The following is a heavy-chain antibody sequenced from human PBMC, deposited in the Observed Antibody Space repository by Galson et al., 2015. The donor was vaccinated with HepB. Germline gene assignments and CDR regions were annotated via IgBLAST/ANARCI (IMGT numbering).Heavy chain of an antibody. D-gene: IGHD1-26*01. Sequence: AISGDSVSSNSAAWNWIRQSPSRGLEWLGRTYYRSKWYNDYAVSVKSRITINPDTSKNQFSLQLNSVTPKDTAVYYCARDPGTMGATSSFDYWGQGTLVTVSS. CDR2: TYYRSKWYN. V-gene: IGHV6-1*01. J-gene: IGHJ4*02. CDR3: ARDPGTMGATSSFDY. CDR1: GDSVSSNSAA.